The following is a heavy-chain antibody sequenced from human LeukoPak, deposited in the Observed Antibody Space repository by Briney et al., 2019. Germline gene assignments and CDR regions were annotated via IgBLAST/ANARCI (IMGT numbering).Heavy chain of an antibody. CDR1: GGSISPYY. CDR3: ARTDYHGSGTLGRIPQGYYYYMDV. Sequence: SETLSLTRIVSGGSISPYYWSWIRQPPGKGLEWIGYISNSGNTNYDPSLKSRVTISIETSKQQLSLKLSSVTAADTAVYYCARTDYHGSGTLGRIPQGYYYYMDVWGKGTTVTVSS. CDR2: ISNSGNT. J-gene: IGHJ6*03. V-gene: IGHV4-4*08. D-gene: IGHD3-10*01.